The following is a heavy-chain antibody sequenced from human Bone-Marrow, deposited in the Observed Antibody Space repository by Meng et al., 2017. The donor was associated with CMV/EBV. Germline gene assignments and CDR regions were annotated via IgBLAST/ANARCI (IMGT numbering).Heavy chain of an antibody. CDR3: ARGSTYSSSPFFDY. D-gene: IGHD6-19*01. Sequence: SETLSLTCTVSGGSISSYYWSWIRQPPGKGLEWIGSIYYSGSTYYNPSLKSRVTISVDTSKNQFSLKLSSVTAADTAVYYCARGSTYSSSPFFDYWGQGTLVTVSS. CDR2: IYYSGST. V-gene: IGHV4-39*07. CDR1: GGSISSYY. J-gene: IGHJ4*02.